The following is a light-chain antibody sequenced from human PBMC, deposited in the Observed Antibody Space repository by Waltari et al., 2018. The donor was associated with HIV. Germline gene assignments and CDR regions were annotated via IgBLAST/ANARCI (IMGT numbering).Light chain of an antibody. CDR1: KLGNKY. CDR2: QDN. CDR3: QAWDTSGVV. V-gene: IGLV3-1*01. Sequence: SSELIQPPSMSVSPGQTASITCSGDKLGNKYASWYQQKPGHSSVLVMYQDNNRPSDIPERFSGSNSGYTATLTSCGTQTLDEADDYCQAWDTSGVVFGGGTKLTVL. J-gene: IGLJ2*01.